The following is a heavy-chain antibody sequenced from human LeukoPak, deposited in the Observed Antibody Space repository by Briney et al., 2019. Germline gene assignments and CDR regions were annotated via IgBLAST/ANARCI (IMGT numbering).Heavy chain of an antibody. Sequence: ASVKVSCKASDYTFTSYGVNWVRQAPGRGLEWMGWISAYNGNTNYAQKLQGRVTMTTDTSTSTAYMELRSLRPDDTAVYYCARGYCSGGSCYPPQDYYYYYYMDLWGKGTTVTVSS. CDR3: ARGYCSGGSCYPPQDYYYYYYMDL. D-gene: IGHD2-15*01. CDR1: DYTFTSYG. J-gene: IGHJ6*03. CDR2: ISAYNGNT. V-gene: IGHV1-18*01.